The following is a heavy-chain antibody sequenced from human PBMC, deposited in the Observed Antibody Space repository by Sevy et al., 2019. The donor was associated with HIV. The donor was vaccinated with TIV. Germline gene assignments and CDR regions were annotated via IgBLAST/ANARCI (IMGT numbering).Heavy chain of an antibody. D-gene: IGHD3-22*01. Sequence: GGSLRLSCAASGFTFSSYSMNWVRQAPGKGLEWVSYISSSSSTIYYADSVKGRFTISRENAKNSLYLQMNSLGDEDTAVYYCARDRYYYDSSGYYDTYWYFDLWGRGTLVTVSS. V-gene: IGHV3-48*02. J-gene: IGHJ2*01. CDR3: ARDRYYYDSSGYYDTYWYFDL. CDR2: ISSSSSTI. CDR1: GFTFSSYS.